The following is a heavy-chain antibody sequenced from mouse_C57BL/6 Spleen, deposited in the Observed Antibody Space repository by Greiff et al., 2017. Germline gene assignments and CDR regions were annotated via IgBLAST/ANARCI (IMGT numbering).Heavy chain of an antibody. CDR1: GYTFTSYW. V-gene: IGHV1-55*01. J-gene: IGHJ4*01. Sequence: QVQLQQPGAELVKPGASVKMSCKASGYTFTSYWITWVKQRPGQGLEWIGDIYPGSGSTNYNEKFKSKATLTVDTSSSTAYMQLSSLTSEDSAVXYCARTGTSYYYAMDYWGQGTSVTVSS. D-gene: IGHD4-1*01. CDR3: ARTGTSYYYAMDY. CDR2: IYPGSGST.